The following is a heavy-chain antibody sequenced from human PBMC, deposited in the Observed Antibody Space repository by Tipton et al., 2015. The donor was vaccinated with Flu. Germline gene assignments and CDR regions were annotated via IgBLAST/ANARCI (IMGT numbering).Heavy chain of an antibody. CDR1: GGSISSGSYY. D-gene: IGHD3-16*01. Sequence: LRLSCTVSGGSISSGSYYWSWIRQPAGKGLEWLGRIYTSGSTNYNPSLKSRVTISVDTSKNQFSLKLSSVTAADTAVYYCARMGDAFDIWSQGTMVTVSS. CDR3: ARMGDAFDI. V-gene: IGHV4-61*02. CDR2: IYTSGST. J-gene: IGHJ3*02.